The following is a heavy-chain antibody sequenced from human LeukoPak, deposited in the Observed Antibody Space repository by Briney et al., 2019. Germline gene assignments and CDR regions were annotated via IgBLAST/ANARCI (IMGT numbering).Heavy chain of an antibody. J-gene: IGHJ4*02. Sequence: GGSLRLSCSASGFTFSSYAMHWVRQAPGKGLEYVSAISSNGGSTYYADSVKGRFTISRDNSKNTLYLQMSSLRAEDTAVYYCVKFISDYYDSRDPTFDYWGQGTLVTVSS. CDR3: VKFISDYYDSRDPTFDY. CDR2: ISSNGGST. CDR1: GFTFSSYA. V-gene: IGHV3-64D*09. D-gene: IGHD3-22*01.